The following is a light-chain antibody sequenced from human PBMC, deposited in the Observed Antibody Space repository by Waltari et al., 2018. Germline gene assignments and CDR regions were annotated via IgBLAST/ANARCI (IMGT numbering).Light chain of an antibody. V-gene: IGKV1-6*01. Sequence: AIQMTKSPSYLSASVGDRVGSTCRASQYIRNDLGWYQQKPGEAPKVLIHAASNLQSGVPSRFSGSGSGTDFTLTISSLQPEDFATYYCLQDYNYPRTFGQGTKVEIK. CDR1: QYIRND. CDR2: AAS. CDR3: LQDYNYPRT. J-gene: IGKJ1*01.